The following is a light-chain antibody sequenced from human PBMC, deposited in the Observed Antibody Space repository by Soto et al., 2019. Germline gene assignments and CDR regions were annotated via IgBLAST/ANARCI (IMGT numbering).Light chain of an antibody. Sequence: QSVLTQPASVSGSPGQSITISCTGTSSGVGGYKYVSWYQHQSGKAPKLMIYEVSNRPSGVSNRFSGSKSGNTASLTISGLQAEDEADYYCSSYTSSSTLVFGGGTQLTVL. CDR1: SSGVGGYKY. V-gene: IGLV2-14*01. J-gene: IGLJ7*01. CDR2: EVS. CDR3: SSYTSSSTLV.